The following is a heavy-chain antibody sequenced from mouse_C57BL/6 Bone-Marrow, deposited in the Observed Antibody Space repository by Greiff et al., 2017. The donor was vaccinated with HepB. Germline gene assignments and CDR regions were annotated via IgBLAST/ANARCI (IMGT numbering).Heavy chain of an antibody. CDR2: ICPRDGST. CDR3: ASSATVVAPDY. D-gene: IGHD1-1*01. V-gene: IGHV1-85*01. CDR1: GYSFTSYD. Sequence: HVQLLQSGPELVKPGASVKLSCKASGYSFTSYDINWVKQTPGQGLEWIGWICPRDGSTKYNEKFKGKATLTVDTSSSTAYMELHSLTSEDSAVSFCASSATVVAPDYWGQGTSVTVSS. J-gene: IGHJ4*01.